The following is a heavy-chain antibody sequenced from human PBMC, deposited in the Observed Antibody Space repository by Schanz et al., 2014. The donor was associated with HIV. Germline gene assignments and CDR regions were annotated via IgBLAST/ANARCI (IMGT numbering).Heavy chain of an antibody. Sequence: QVQLVESGGGVVQPGTSLRLSCAVSGFTFSTYGMHWVRQAPGKGLDWVAALWYDGTNTLYADSVKGRFTISRDDFKDTLYLQMNSLRAEDTAVYYCANSGYCTSGVCYTRGTGMDVWGQGTTVTVSS. CDR3: ANSGYCTSGVCYTRGTGMDV. CDR1: GFTFSTYG. J-gene: IGHJ6*02. V-gene: IGHV3-33*03. D-gene: IGHD2-8*01. CDR2: LWYDGTNT.